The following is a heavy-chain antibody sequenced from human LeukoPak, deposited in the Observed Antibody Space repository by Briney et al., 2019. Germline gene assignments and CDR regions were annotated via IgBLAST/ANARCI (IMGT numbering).Heavy chain of an antibody. CDR1: GYDFTSYA. CDR2: INAGNGNT. Sequence: ASVKVSCKASGYDFTSYAMHWVRQAPGQRLEWMGWINAGNGNTKYSQKFQDRVTVTRDTSTSTAYMELSSLRSEDTAVYYSAKDEKGYYHDTSGYPDAFDIWGQGTMVTVSS. CDR3: AKDEKGYYHDTSGYPDAFDI. D-gene: IGHD3-22*01. J-gene: IGHJ3*02. V-gene: IGHV1-3*01.